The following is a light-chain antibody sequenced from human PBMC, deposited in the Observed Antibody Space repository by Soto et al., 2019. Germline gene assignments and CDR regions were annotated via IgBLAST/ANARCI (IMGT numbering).Light chain of an antibody. CDR2: EAS. CDR1: QSISNW. CDR3: KQYDSYSRT. Sequence: DIQMTQSPSTLSASVGDRVTITCRASQSISNWLAWHQQKPGKAPKVLIYEASTLESGVQSRFSGRGSGTEFTLTIRSLQPDDFATYYCKQYDSYSRTFGQGTKVDIK. V-gene: IGKV1-5*03. J-gene: IGKJ1*01.